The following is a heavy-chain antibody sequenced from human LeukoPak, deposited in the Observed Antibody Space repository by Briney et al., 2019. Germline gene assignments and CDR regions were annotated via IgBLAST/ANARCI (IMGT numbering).Heavy chain of an antibody. J-gene: IGHJ4*02. V-gene: IGHV4-59*01. D-gene: IGHD6-13*01. CDR1: GGSISSYH. CDR3: ARGGSSWYDGIDY. Sequence: SKTLSLTCTVSGGSISSYHWSWIRQSPGKGLEWIGYIYYSGSTNYNPSLKSRVTMSVDTSKNQFSLKLNSVTAADTAVYYCARGGSSWYDGIDYWGQGTLVTVSS. CDR2: IYYSGST.